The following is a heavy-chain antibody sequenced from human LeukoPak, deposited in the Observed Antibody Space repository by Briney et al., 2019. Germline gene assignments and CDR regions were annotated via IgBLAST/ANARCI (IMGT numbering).Heavy chain of an antibody. CDR3: AKLQPGYYFDY. J-gene: IGHJ4*02. CDR2: IYHSGST. V-gene: IGHV4-38-2*02. Sequence: SETLSLTCTVSGGSISSGYYWGSIRQPPGKGLEWIGSIYHSGSTYYNPSLKSRVTISVDTSKNQFSLKLSSVTAADTAVYYCAKLQPGYYFDYWGQGTLVTVSS. D-gene: IGHD2-2*01. CDR1: GGSISSGYY.